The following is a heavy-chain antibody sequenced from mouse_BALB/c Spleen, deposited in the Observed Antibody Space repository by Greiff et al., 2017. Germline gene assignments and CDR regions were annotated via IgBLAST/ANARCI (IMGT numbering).Heavy chain of an antibody. Sequence: EVKLMESGAELVKPGASVKLSCTASGFNIKDTYMHWVKQRPEQGLEWIGRIDPANGNTKYDPKFQGKATITADTSSNTAYLQLSSLTSEDTAVYYCARVYYGNLYAMDYWGQGTSVTVSS. CDR3: ARVYYGNLYAMDY. CDR1: GFNIKDTY. V-gene: IGHV14-3*02. CDR2: IDPANGNT. J-gene: IGHJ4*01. D-gene: IGHD2-1*01.